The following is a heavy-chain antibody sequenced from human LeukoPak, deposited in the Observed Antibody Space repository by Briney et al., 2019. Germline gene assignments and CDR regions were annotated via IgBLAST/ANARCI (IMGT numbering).Heavy chain of an antibody. CDR1: GGSISSYY. CDR3: ASESHGGATAD. Sequence: SETLSLTCTVSGGSISSYYWSWIRQPPGKGLEWIGYIYYSGSTNYNPSLKSRVTMSVDTSKNQFSLKLSSVTAADTAVYYCASESHGGATADWGQGTLVTVSS. CDR2: IYYSGST. J-gene: IGHJ4*02. D-gene: IGHD1-26*01. V-gene: IGHV4-59*12.